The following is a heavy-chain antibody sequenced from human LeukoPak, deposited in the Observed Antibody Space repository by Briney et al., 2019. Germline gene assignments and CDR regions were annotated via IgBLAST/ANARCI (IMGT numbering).Heavy chain of an antibody. CDR3: ARSRGRKVTLFDY. D-gene: IGHD3-10*01. CDR1: GGSISTYY. Sequence: SETLSLTCTVSGGSISTYYWSWIRQPPGKGLEWIGYIYTSGSTDYNPSLKSRVTISLDTSNNQFSLNLNSVTAADTAVYYCARSRGRKVTLFDYWGQGILVTVSS. CDR2: IYTSGST. J-gene: IGHJ4*02. V-gene: IGHV4-4*09.